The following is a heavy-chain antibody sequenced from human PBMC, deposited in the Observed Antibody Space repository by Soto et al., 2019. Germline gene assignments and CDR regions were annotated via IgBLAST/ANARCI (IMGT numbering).Heavy chain of an antibody. CDR1: GGSFSGHF. CDR3: ARGISLIVAVPRDAPDKYYFDS. J-gene: IGHJ4*02. Sequence: SETLSLTCAVYGGSFSGHFRSWIRQPPGKGLEWIGEINHSGSTNFNPSLKSRVTISVDTSKNQFSLKVNSLTAADTAVYYCARGISLIVAVPRDAPDKYYFDSWGQGTVVTVSS. D-gene: IGHD2-21*01. V-gene: IGHV4-34*01. CDR2: INHSGST.